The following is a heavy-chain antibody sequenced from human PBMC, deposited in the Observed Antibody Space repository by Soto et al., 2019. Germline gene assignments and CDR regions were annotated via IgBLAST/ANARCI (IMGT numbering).Heavy chain of an antibody. V-gene: IGHV1-3*01. CDR1: GYTFTSYA. CDR3: ARDRSQYNWFDP. CDR2: INAGNGNT. Sequence: ASVKVSCKASGYTFTSYAMHWVRQAPGQRLEWMGWINAGNGNTKYSQKFQGRVTITRDTSASTAYMELSSLRSEDTAVYYCARDRSQYNWFDPWGQGTLVTVSS. J-gene: IGHJ5*02.